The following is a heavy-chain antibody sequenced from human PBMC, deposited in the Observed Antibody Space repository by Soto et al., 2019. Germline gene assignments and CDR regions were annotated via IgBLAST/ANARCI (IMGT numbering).Heavy chain of an antibody. V-gene: IGHV4-39*01. Sequence: SSETLSLTCTVSGGSISSSSYYLGCIRQPPVKGLEWIGSIYYSGSTYYNPSLKSRVTISVDTSKNQFSLKLSSVTAADTAVYYCARHYGGYYYPYYYGMDVWGQGTTVTVSS. J-gene: IGHJ6*02. CDR3: ARHYGGYYYPYYYGMDV. CDR1: GGSISSSSYY. D-gene: IGHD3-22*01. CDR2: IYYSGST.